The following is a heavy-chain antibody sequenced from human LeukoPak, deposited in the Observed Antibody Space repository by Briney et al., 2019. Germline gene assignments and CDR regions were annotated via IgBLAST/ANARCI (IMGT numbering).Heavy chain of an antibody. Sequence: GGSLRLSCAASGFTFSSYAMSWVRQAPGKGLEWVSSISSSSSYIYYADSVKGRFTISRDNAKNSLYLQMNSLRAEDTAVYYCARDLGFLEWLLGYWGQGTLVTVSS. CDR2: ISSSSSYI. CDR3: ARDLGFLEWLLGY. CDR1: GFTFSSYA. V-gene: IGHV3-21*01. J-gene: IGHJ4*02. D-gene: IGHD3-3*02.